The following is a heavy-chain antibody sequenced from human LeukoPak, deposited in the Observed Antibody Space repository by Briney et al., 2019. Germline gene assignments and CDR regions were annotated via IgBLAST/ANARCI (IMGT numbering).Heavy chain of an antibody. D-gene: IGHD6-13*01. CDR3: AKDFSSSWQFDP. Sequence: QSGGSLRLSCAASGFTFSSYAMTWVRQAPGKGLEWVSSITESSTYTYYADSVKGRFTISRDNSKNTLYLQMNSLRVEDTAVYYCAKDFSSSWQFDPWGQGILVTVSS. CDR2: ITESSTYT. CDR1: GFTFSSYA. J-gene: IGHJ5*02. V-gene: IGHV3-23*01.